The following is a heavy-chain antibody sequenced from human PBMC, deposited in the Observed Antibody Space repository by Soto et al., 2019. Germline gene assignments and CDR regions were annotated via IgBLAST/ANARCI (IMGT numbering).Heavy chain of an antibody. CDR1: GGTFSSYT. CDR2: IIPIFGVT. Sequence: QVQPVQSGAEVKKPGSSVKVSCKASGGTFSSYTITWVRQAPGQGLEWLGRIIPIFGVTNYAQKFQDRVTITADRSTTKAYMELSRLRSEDTAVYYCVRDWESTTQTWGFGDSWGQGTLVTVSS. J-gene: IGHJ4*02. D-gene: IGHD1-1*01. CDR3: VRDWESTTQTWGFGDS. V-gene: IGHV1-69*08.